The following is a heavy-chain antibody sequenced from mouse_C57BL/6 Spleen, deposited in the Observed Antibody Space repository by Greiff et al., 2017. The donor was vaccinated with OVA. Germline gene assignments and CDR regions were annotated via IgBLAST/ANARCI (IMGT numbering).Heavy chain of an antibody. CDR3: ARDYGSSSYFDY. D-gene: IGHD1-1*01. J-gene: IGHJ2*01. CDR2: INPSNGGT. CDR1: GYTFTSYW. Sequence: QVQLQQPGTELVKPGASVELSCKASGYTFTSYWMHWVKQRPGQGLEWIGNINPSNGGTNYNEKFKSKATLTVDKSSSTAYMQLSSLTSEGSAVYYCARDYGSSSYFDYWGQGTTLTVSS. V-gene: IGHV1-53*01.